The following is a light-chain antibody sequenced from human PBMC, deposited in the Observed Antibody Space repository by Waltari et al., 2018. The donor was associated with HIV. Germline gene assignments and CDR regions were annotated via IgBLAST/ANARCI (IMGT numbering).Light chain of an antibody. V-gene: IGLV2-8*01. CDR1: SSDVGAYTY. Sequence: QSALTQPPSASGSPGQSVTISCPGTSSDVGAYTYVSWFQQHPGKAPKLMIYDVTKRPSGVPDRVSGSKSGNTASLTVSGLQAEDEADYYCASHAGSKDVFGGGTRLTVL. CDR2: DVT. CDR3: ASHAGSKDV. J-gene: IGLJ2*01.